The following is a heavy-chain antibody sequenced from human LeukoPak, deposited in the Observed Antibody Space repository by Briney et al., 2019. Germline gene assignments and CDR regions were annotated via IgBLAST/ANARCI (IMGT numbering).Heavy chain of an antibody. D-gene: IGHD3-10*01. CDR3: ARDTAPLLWFGKFDP. J-gene: IGHJ5*02. CDR1: GFTFSSYE. CDR2: ISSSGSTI. V-gene: IGHV3-48*03. Sequence: PGGSLRLSCAASGFTFSSYEMNWVRQAPGKGLEWVSYISSSGSTIYYADSVKGRFTISRDNAKNSLYLQMNSLRAEDTAVYYCARDTAPLLWFGKFDPWGQGTLVTVSS.